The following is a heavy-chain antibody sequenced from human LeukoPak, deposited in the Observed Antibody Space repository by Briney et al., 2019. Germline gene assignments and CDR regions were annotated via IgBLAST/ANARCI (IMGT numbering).Heavy chain of an antibody. Sequence: SETLSLTCTVSGGSISSYYWSWIRQPPGKGLEWIGYIYYSGSTNYNPSLKSRVTISVDTSKNQFSLKLSSVTAADTAVYYCARRRGYSSGPSQGWFDPWGQGTLVTVSS. CDR2: IYYSGST. D-gene: IGHD6-19*01. J-gene: IGHJ5*02. V-gene: IGHV4-59*12. CDR3: ARRRGYSSGPSQGWFDP. CDR1: GGSISSYY.